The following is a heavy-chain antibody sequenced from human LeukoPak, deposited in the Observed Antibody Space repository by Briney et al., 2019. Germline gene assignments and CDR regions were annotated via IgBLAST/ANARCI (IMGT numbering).Heavy chain of an antibody. J-gene: IGHJ4*02. CDR2: LRGNGDT. V-gene: IGHV3-23*01. D-gene: IGHD1-1*01. CDR3: VKASWVSNADAVL. CDR1: GFSFSSYA. Sequence: GGSLRLSCAASGFSFSSYAMSWVREAPARGLEWVSSLRGNGDTFYADSVKGRFTLSRDDSRNTVYLQLNNLRVEDTAVYYCVKASWVSNADAVLWGQGTVVTVSS.